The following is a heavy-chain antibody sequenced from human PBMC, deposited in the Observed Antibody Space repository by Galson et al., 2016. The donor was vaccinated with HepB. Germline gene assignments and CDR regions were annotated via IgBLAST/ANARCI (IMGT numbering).Heavy chain of an antibody. V-gene: IGHV1-3*04. CDR3: ARELTVGYFYF. CDR1: GYTFNTYA. J-gene: IGHJ4*02. Sequence: SVKVSCKASGYTFNTYAVHWLRQAPGQRLEWMGWINTGNGHTKYSQKFQGRVTIAGDTSASTAYMELSSLRSEDTAVYYCARELTVGYFYFWGQGTLVTVSS. CDR2: INTGNGHT. D-gene: IGHD1-1*01.